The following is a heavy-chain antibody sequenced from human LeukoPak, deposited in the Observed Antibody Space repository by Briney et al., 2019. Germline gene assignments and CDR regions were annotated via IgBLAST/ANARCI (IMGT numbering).Heavy chain of an antibody. J-gene: IGHJ4*02. CDR3: ARDPGSGYEEHFDY. CDR2: ISSSGSTM. V-gene: IGHV3-11*01. CDR1: GFIFSDYY. Sequence: GGSLRLSCAASGFIFSDYYMSWIRQAPGKGLEWVSYISSSGSTMYYTDSVKGRFTISRDNAKDSLYLQMNSLRGEDAAVYYCARDPGSGYEEHFDYWGQGTLVTVSS. D-gene: IGHD5-12*01.